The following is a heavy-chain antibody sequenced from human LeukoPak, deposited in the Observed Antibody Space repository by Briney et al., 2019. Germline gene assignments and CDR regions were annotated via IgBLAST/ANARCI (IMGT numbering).Heavy chain of an antibody. Sequence: GGSLRLSCAASGFTFSSYGMHWVRQAPGKGLEWVAFIRYDGSNKYYADSVKGRFTISRDNSKNTLYLQMNSLRAEDTAVYYCAKDPQLVVVAATPGFDPWGQGTLVTVSS. D-gene: IGHD2-15*01. J-gene: IGHJ5*02. CDR2: IRYDGSNK. V-gene: IGHV3-30*02. CDR3: AKDPQLVVVAATPGFDP. CDR1: GFTFSSYG.